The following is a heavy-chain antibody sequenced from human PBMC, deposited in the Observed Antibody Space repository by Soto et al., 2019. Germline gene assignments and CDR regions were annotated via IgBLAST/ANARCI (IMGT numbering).Heavy chain of an antibody. CDR3: ARGGIQHPYYYYYYGMDV. J-gene: IGHJ6*02. D-gene: IGHD1-26*01. CDR2: ISSSSSYI. V-gene: IGHV3-21*01. Sequence: PGGSLRLSCAASGFTFSSYSMNWVRQAPGKGLEWVSSISSSSSYIYYADSVKGRFTISRDNAKNSLYLQMNSLRAEDTAVYYCARGGIQHPYYYYYYGMDVWGQGTTVTVSS. CDR1: GFTFSSYS.